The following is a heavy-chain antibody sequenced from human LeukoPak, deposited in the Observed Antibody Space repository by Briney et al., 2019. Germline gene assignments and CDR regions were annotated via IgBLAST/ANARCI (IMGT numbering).Heavy chain of an antibody. Sequence: SVKLSCKAYGGTFSSYAISWVRQAPGQGLEWMRRIIPILGIANYAQKFQGRVTITADKSTSTAYMELSSLRSEDTAVYYCARVDILTGRDWFDPWGQGTLVTASS. CDR2: IIPILGIA. V-gene: IGHV1-69*04. D-gene: IGHD3-9*01. J-gene: IGHJ5*02. CDR1: GGTFSSYA. CDR3: ARVDILTGRDWFDP.